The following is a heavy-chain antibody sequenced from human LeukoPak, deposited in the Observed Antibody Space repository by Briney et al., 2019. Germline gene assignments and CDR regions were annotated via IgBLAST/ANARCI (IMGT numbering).Heavy chain of an antibody. J-gene: IGHJ6*02. CDR1: GGTFSSYA. D-gene: IGHD2-2*01. V-gene: IGHV1-69*04. CDR2: ITPIFGIA. CDR3: ARASGVPAAMDYYGMDV. Sequence: GSSVKVSYKASGGTFSSYAISWVRQAPGQGLEWMGRITPIFGIANYAQKFQGRVTITADKSTSTAYMELSSLRSEDTAVYYCARASGVPAAMDYYGMDVWGQGTTVTVSS.